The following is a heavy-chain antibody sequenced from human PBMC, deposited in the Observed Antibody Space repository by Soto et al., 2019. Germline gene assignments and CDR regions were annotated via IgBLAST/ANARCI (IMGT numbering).Heavy chain of an antibody. Sequence: EVQLVESGGGLVQPGGSLRLSCAASGFTFSSYSMNWVRQAPGKGLEWVSYISSSSSTIYYADSVKGRFTISRDNAKNSLYLQMNSLRDDDTAVYYCARDLAGTFYYYYYGMDVWGRGTTVTVSS. CDR2: ISSSSSTI. CDR3: ARDLAGTFYYYYYGMDV. D-gene: IGHD6-13*01. J-gene: IGHJ6*02. CDR1: GFTFSSYS. V-gene: IGHV3-48*02.